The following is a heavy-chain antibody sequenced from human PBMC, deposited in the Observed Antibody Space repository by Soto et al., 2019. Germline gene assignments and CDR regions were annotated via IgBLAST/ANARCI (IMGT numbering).Heavy chain of an antibody. CDR3: ARSPQEDFWSGYYNY. CDR1: GFTFSDYY. J-gene: IGHJ4*02. Sequence: QVQLVESGGGLVKPGGSLRLSCAASGFTFSDYYMSWIRQAPGKGLEWVSYISSSSSYTNYADSVKGRFTISRDNAKNSLYLQMNSLRAEDTAVYYCARSPQEDFWSGYYNYWGQGTLVTVSS. V-gene: IGHV3-11*06. CDR2: ISSSSSYT. D-gene: IGHD3-3*01.